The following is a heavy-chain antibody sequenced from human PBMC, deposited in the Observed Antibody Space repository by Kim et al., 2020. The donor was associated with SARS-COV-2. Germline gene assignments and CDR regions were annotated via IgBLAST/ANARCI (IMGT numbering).Heavy chain of an antibody. CDR3: ARGPDGSSSYAYPFDV. CDR2: ARNKANRYTT. V-gene: IGHV3-72*01. CDR1: AFTFSDHY. Sequence: GGSLRLSCAASAFTFSDHYMDWVRQAPGRGLEWVGRARNKANRYTTEYAASVKGRFTISRDDSRNSLFLQINSLKAEDTAVYYCARGPDGSSSYAYPFDVWGQGPTLTVSS. J-gene: IGHJ6*02. D-gene: IGHD2-15*01.